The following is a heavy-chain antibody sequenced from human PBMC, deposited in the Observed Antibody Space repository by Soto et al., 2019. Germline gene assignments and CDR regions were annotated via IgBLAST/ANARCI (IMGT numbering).Heavy chain of an antibody. V-gene: IGHV4-31*03. CDR1: GDSISSGNYF. Sequence: PSETLSLTCTVSGDSISSGNYFWSWIRQHPGKGLEWIGYIYYRGTTYYNPSLKSRVTISIDTSNNQFSLRLTSVTTADAAVYYCARVRTKPPNYCSSDVCYPHPHFLDYWGQGALVTVSS. CDR2: IYYRGTT. CDR3: ARVRTKPPNYCSSDVCYPHPHFLDY. J-gene: IGHJ4*02. D-gene: IGHD2-8*01.